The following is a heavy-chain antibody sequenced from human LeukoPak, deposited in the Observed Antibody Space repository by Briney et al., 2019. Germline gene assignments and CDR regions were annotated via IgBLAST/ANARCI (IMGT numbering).Heavy chain of an antibody. CDR3: TTDRTMKGY. J-gene: IGHJ4*02. D-gene: IGHD3-22*01. Sequence: GGSLRLSCAASGFTFSNYAMSWVRQAPGKGLEWVSAITGSGGNTYYADSVKGRFTISRDNSKNTVFLQMNSLRAEDTAVYFCTTDRTMKGYWGQGTLVTVSS. V-gene: IGHV3-23*01. CDR2: ITGSGGNT. CDR1: GFTFSNYA.